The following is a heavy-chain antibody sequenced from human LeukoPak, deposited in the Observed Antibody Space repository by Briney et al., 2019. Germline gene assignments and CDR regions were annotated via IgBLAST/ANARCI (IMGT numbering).Heavy chain of an antibody. J-gene: IGHJ4*02. CDR2: VFYTGTT. CDR1: GDSIRTTSYY. CDR3: ARQVLLSFDK. D-gene: IGHD3-10*01. V-gene: IGHV4-39*01. Sequence: SETLCLTCSVSGDSIRTTSYYWDWIPPAPGQGLEWIGTVFYTGTTYYSPSLKSRITISVDTSKNQFSLKLSSVTAADTAVYYCARQVLLSFDKWGQGAPVTVSS.